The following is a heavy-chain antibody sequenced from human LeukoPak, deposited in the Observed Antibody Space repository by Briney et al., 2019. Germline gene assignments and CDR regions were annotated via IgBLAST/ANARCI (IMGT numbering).Heavy chain of an antibody. J-gene: IGHJ6*03. CDR1: GGSISSYY. CDR2: IYTSGST. V-gene: IGHV4-4*07. CDR3: ARGRITGTTGRLVYYYYMDV. D-gene: IGHD1-7*01. Sequence: SETLSLTCTVSGGSISSYYWSWIWQPAGKGLEWIGRIYTSGSTNYNPSLKSRVTMSVDTSKNQFSLKLSSVTAADTAVYYCARGRITGTTGRLVYYYYMDVWGKGTTVTVSS.